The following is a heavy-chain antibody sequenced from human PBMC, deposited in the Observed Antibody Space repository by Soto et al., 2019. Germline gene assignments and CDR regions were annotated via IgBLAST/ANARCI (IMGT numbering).Heavy chain of an antibody. J-gene: IGHJ6*02. CDR3: ARDLPSLEVRSDCMDV. CDR1: GGTFSSYR. CDR2: ITPVIGTP. V-gene: IGHV1-69*06. Sequence: QVQLVQSGAEVKKPGSSVKVSCKVSGGTFSSYRISWVRQAPGQGLEWMGGITPVIGTPDYAQKFRGRVTVTADRSTSTAYMELSRLRSEDTAVYDCARDLPSLEVRSDCMDVWGQVTTVTVSS. D-gene: IGHD3-10*01.